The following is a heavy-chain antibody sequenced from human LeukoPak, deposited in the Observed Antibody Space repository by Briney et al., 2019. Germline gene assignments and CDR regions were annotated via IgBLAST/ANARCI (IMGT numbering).Heavy chain of an antibody. D-gene: IGHD5-18*01. CDR1: GYSLTTHY. J-gene: IGHJ4*02. CDR2: INPNSGGT. CDR3: AREDSDREQLGDY. V-gene: IGHV1-2*04. Sequence: ASVKVSCKASGYSLTTHYMHWVRQAPGQGLEWMAIINPNSGGTNYAQKFQGWVTMTRDTSISTAYMELSRLRSDDTAVYYCAREDSDREQLGDYWGQGTLVTVSS.